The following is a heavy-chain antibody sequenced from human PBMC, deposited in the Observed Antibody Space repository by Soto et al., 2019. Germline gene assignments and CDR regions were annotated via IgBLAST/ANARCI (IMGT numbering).Heavy chain of an antibody. CDR2: IIPIFGTA. V-gene: IGHV1-69*13. CDR3: ARDRRPVVVVTATRYYYGMDV. CDR1: GGTFSSYA. Sequence: GASVKVSCKASGGTFSSYAISWVRQAPGQGLEWMGGIIPIFGTANYAQKFQGRVTITADESTSTAYMELSSLRSEDTAVYYCARDRRPVVVVTATRYYYGMDVWGQGTTVTVSS. D-gene: IGHD2-21*02. J-gene: IGHJ6*02.